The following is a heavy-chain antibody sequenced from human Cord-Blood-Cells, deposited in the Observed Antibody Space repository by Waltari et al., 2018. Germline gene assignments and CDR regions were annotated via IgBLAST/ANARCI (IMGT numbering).Heavy chain of an antibody. J-gene: IGHJ3*02. V-gene: IGHV1-69*09. CDR1: GGTFSSYA. Sequence: QVQLVQSGAEVKKPGSSVKVSCKASGGTFSSYAISWVRQAPGQGLEWMGRIIPVLGRANYAQKFQGIVTITADKSTSTAYMELSSLRSEDTAVYYWARGTIVVVPAAINAFDIWGQGTMVTVSS. D-gene: IGHD2-2*02. CDR3: ARGTIVVVPAAINAFDI. CDR2: IIPVLGRA.